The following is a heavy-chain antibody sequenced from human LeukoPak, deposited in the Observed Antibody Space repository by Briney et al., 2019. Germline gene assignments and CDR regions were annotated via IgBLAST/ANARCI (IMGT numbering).Heavy chain of an antibody. CDR2: INPNSGGT. J-gene: IGHJ4*02. Sequence: EASVKVSCKASGYTFTGYYMHWVRQAPGQGLEWMGWINPNSGGTNYAQKFQGRVTMTRDTSISTAYMELSRLRSDDTAVYYCATIGYCSSTSCFPFDYWGQGTLVTVSS. CDR1: GYTFTGYY. V-gene: IGHV1-2*02. D-gene: IGHD2-2*01. CDR3: ATIGYCSSTSCFPFDY.